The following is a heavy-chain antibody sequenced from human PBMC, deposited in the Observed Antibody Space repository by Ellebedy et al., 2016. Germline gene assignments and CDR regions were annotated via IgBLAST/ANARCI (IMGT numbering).Heavy chain of an antibody. J-gene: IGHJ4*02. CDR1: GFTFSSYG. Sequence: GESLKISXAASGFTFSSYGMHWVRQAPGKGLEWVAVISYDGSNKYYADSVKGRFTISRDNSKNTLYLQMNSLRAEDTAVYYCANQPLGDFWSGMGTFTYYFDYWGQGTLVTVSS. CDR3: ANQPLGDFWSGMGTFTYYFDY. V-gene: IGHV3-30*18. CDR2: ISYDGSNK. D-gene: IGHD3-3*01.